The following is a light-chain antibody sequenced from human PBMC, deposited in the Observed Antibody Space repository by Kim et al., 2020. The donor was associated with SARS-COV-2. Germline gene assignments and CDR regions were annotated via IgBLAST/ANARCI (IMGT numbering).Light chain of an antibody. J-gene: IGKJ1*01. CDR2: GAS. CDR3: QKYDSAPWT. CDR1: QGISHS. Sequence: DIQMAQSPSSLSASVGDRVTITCRASQGISHSLAWYRQKPGKVPMLLIYGASTLQSGVPSRFSGSGSGTDFTLTISSLQPEDAATYYWQKYDSAPWTFGQGTKVDIK. V-gene: IGKV1-27*01.